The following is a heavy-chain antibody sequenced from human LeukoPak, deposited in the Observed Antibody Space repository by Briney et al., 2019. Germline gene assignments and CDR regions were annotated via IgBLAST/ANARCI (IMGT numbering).Heavy chain of an antibody. CDR3: ARSPYYDILTGSRGTFDY. Sequence: SGPTLVKPTQTLTLTFTFSGFSFSTSGVGVGWIRQPSGKALECLAVIYWDDDERDRPSLKSRLTINKDTSKNQVVLTMTNMDPVDTATYYCARSPYYDILTGSRGTFDYWGRGILVTVSS. CDR2: IYWDDDE. CDR1: GFSFSTSGVG. V-gene: IGHV2-5*02. D-gene: IGHD3-9*01. J-gene: IGHJ4*02.